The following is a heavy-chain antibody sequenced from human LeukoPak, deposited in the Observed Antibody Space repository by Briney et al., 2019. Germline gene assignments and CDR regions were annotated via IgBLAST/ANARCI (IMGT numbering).Heavy chain of an antibody. CDR3: ARDLIYYDSSGYYGPYYYYYGMDV. CDR1: GGSISSYY. Sequence: SETLSLTCTVSGGSISSYYWSWIRQPPGKGLEWIGDIYYSGSANYNPSLKSRVTISVDTSKNQFSLKLSSVTAADTAVYYCARDLIYYDSSGYYGPYYYYYGMDVWGQGTTVTVSS. J-gene: IGHJ6*02. D-gene: IGHD3-22*01. V-gene: IGHV4-59*01. CDR2: IYYSGSA.